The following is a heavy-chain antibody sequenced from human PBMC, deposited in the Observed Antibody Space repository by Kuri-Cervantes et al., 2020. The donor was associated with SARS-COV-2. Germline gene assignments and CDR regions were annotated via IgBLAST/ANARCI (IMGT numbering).Heavy chain of an antibody. Sequence: GGSLRLSCAASGFTFSSYGMHWVRQAPGKGLEWVSGISGSGSSTHYADSVKGRFIISRDNSKNTLYLQMNSLRAEDTAVYYCAKDRDWNYGNWFDPWGQGTLVTVSS. CDR1: GFTFSSYG. D-gene: IGHD1-7*01. V-gene: IGHV3-23*01. CDR2: ISGSGSST. CDR3: AKDRDWNYGNWFDP. J-gene: IGHJ5*02.